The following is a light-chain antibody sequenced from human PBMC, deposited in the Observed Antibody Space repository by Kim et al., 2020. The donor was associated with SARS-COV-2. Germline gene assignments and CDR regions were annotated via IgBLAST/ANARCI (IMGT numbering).Light chain of an antibody. J-gene: IGKJ1*01. Sequence: EIVMTQSPATLSVSPGERATLSCKAAQSISSNLACYQQKPGRAPRLLSCTASTRAAAIPAKYSVSGSGSECTLTISSLQPEGFAVYYCQQYDNWPRTFGQGTRMEIK. CDR3: QQYDNWPRT. CDR2: TAS. CDR1: QSISSN. V-gene: IGKV3-15*01.